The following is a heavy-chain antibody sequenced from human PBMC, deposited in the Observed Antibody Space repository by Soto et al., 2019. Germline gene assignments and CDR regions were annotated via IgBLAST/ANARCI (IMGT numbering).Heavy chain of an antibody. V-gene: IGHV4-30-4*01. J-gene: IGHJ2*01. Sequence: QVQLQEPGPGRVKPSETLSLTCTVSVGYISGGGHSWSWIRQPPGNGLEWIGHMLVSGSTYYNPYLKSRHTISVDTSKNQFSLRLSSVTAADTAVYYCAREIMPLTNDWYFDLWGRGTLVTVSS. D-gene: IGHD2-8*01. CDR2: MLVSGST. CDR3: AREIMPLTNDWYFDL. CDR1: VGYISGGGHS.